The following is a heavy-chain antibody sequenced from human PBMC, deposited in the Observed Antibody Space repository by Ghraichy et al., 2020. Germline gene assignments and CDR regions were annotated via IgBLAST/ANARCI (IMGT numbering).Heavy chain of an antibody. CDR2: IDPSDSYT. CDR3: ATDYYDSSGYYRTGGYY. D-gene: IGHD3-22*01. J-gene: IGHJ4*02. V-gene: IGHV5-10-1*01. Sequence: ESLNISCKGSGYSFTSYWISWVRQMPGKGLEWMGRIDPSDSYTNYSPSFQGHVTISADKSISTAYLQWSSLKASDTAMYYCATDYYDSSGYYRTGGYYWGQGTLVTVSS. CDR1: GYSFTSYW.